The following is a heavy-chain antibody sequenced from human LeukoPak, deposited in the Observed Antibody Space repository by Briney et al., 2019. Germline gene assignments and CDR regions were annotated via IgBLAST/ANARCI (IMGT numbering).Heavy chain of an antibody. D-gene: IGHD6-13*01. V-gene: IGHV1-69*13. CDR3: ARLYSSSLKRLYYFDY. Sequence: SVKVSCKASGGTFISYAISWVRQAPGQGLEWMGRIIPIFGTANYAQKFQGRVTITADESTSTAYMELSSLRSEDTAVYYCARLYSSSLKRLYYFDYWGQGTLVTVSS. CDR1: GGTFISYA. CDR2: IIPIFGTA. J-gene: IGHJ4*02.